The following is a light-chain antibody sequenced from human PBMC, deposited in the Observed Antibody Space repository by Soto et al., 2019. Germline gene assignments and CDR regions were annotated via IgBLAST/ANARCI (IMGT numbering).Light chain of an antibody. Sequence: EIVMTQFPATLSKSPWELATLSCRASQSVSKYLAWYQQKPGQAPRLPIYNASNRATGIPARFSGSGSVTDFTLTISSLEPEDFAVYYCQQRRNWPLTFGGGTKVDIK. CDR3: QQRRNWPLT. CDR1: QSVSKY. J-gene: IGKJ4*01. V-gene: IGKV3-11*01. CDR2: NAS.